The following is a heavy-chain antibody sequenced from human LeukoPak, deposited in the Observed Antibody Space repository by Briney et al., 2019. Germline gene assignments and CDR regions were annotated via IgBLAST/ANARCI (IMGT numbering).Heavy chain of an antibody. V-gene: IGHV4-4*07. D-gene: IGHD3-9*01. CDR1: GGSISSYY. CDR2: IYTSGNT. Sequence: SETLSLTCTVSGGSISSYYWSWIRQPAGKGLEWIGRIYTSGNTNYNPSLKSRVTMSVDTSENHFSLQLSSVTAADTAVYFCARNYYNILTGYYADVFDIWGQGTMVTVSS. J-gene: IGHJ3*02. CDR3: ARNYYNILTGYYADVFDI.